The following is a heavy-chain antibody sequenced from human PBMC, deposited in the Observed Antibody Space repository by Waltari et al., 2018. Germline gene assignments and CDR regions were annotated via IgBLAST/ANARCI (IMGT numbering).Heavy chain of an antibody. V-gene: IGHV3-49*03. CDR3: TVGGPLISADY. Sequence: EVQLVESGGGLVQPGRSLRLSCTASGFTFGDYAMSWFRQAPGKGLEWVGFIRSKAYGGTTEYAASVKGRFTISRDDSKSIAYLQMNSLKTEDTAVYYCTVGGPLISADYWGQGTLVTVSS. D-gene: IGHD2-15*01. CDR2: IRSKAYGGTT. J-gene: IGHJ4*02. CDR1: GFTFGDYA.